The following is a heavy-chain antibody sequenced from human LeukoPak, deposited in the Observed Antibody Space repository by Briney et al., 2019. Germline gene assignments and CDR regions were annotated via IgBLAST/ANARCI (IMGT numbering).Heavy chain of an antibody. CDR2: IDYSGNT. CDR1: GGSFSGYY. V-gene: IGHV4-34*01. CDR3: ARDKGHFDVDY. D-gene: IGHD3-9*01. Sequence: SETLSLTCAVYGGSFSGYYWGWIRQPPGKGLEWIGSIDYSGNTFYIPSLKSRLTISPDTSNNQYSLQLSSVTAADTAMYYCARDKGHFDVDYWGQGILVTVSS. J-gene: IGHJ4*02.